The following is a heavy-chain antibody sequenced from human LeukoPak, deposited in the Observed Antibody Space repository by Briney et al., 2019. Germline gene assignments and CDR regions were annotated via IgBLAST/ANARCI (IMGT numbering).Heavy chain of an antibody. V-gene: IGHV3-21*01. CDR3: ARDEVDSQNHYYGMDV. CDR1: GFTFSSYS. Sequence: GGSLRLSCAAFGFTFSSYSMNWVRQAPGKGLEWVSSISSSSSYIYYADSVKGRFTISRDNAKNSLYLQMNSLRAEDTAVYYCARDEVDSQNHYYGMDVWGQGTTVTVSS. D-gene: IGHD5-12*01. J-gene: IGHJ6*02. CDR2: ISSSSSYI.